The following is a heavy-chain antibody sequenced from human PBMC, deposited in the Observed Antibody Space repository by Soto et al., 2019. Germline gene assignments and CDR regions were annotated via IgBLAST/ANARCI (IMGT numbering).Heavy chain of an antibody. Sequence: GASVKVSCKASGGTFSSYAISWVRQAPGQGLEWMGGIIPIFGTANYAQKFQGRVTITADESTSTAYMELSSLRSEDTAVYYCATPGSSGTGGYYYGMEVWGQGTTVTVSS. CDR2: IIPIFGTA. CDR3: ATPGSSGTGGYYYGMEV. V-gene: IGHV1-69*13. J-gene: IGHJ6*02. D-gene: IGHD6-19*01. CDR1: GGTFSSYA.